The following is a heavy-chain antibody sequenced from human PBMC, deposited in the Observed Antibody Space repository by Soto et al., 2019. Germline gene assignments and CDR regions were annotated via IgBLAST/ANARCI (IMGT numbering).Heavy chain of an antibody. J-gene: IGHJ4*02. CDR1: GFTFNTYV. Sequence: QVQLVQSGAEVKKPGASVTVSCQASGFTFNTYVITWVRQAPGQGLEWLGWISVYHGNTNYAQKVQGRVTMTTDTATRTAYMEPAGLRSDDTAVYYCARGGSGSYRRFDYWGQGTLVTVSS. D-gene: IGHD1-26*01. CDR3: ARGGSGSYRRFDY. CDR2: ISVYHGNT. V-gene: IGHV1-18*01.